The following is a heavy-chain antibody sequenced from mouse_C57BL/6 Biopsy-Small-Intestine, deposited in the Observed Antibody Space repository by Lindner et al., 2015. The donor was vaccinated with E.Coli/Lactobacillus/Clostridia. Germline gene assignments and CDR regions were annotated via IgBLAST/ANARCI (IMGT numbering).Heavy chain of an antibody. Sequence: VQLQESGPELVKPGASVKISCKASGYSFTDYNMNWVKQSNGKNLEWIGVINPNYGSTTYNQKFKGKATLTVDQSSSTAYMQLNSLTSEDSAVYYCARHYAEGFAYWGQRTLVTVSA. CDR3: ARHYAEGFAY. J-gene: IGHJ3*01. CDR1: GYSFTDYN. V-gene: IGHV1-39*01. D-gene: IGHD1-1*01. CDR2: INPNYGST.